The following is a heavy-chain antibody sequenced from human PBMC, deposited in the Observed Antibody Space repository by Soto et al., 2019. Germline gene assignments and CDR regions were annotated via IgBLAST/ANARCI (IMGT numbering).Heavy chain of an antibody. CDR2: IYPSDSDT. V-gene: IGHV5-51*01. CDR3: ARGGVSTSTFDY. J-gene: IGHJ4*02. CDR1: GYNFAGYW. Sequence: GESLKISCRGSGYNFAGYWIAWVRQMPGKGLELMGIIYPSDSDTRYRPSFQGQVTISADKSISSAYLQWSSLRASDTAMYYCARGGVSTSTFDYWGLGTPVTVSS. D-gene: IGHD3-3*01.